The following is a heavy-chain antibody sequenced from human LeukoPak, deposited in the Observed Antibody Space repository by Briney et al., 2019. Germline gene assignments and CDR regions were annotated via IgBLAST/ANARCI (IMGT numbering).Heavy chain of an antibody. Sequence: GGSLRLSCAASGFTFSSYAMSWVRQAPGKGLEWVSAISGSGGSTYYADSVKGRFTISRDNSKNTLYLQMNSLRAEDTAVYYCAKGSGYSYGWNYGMDVWGQGTTVTVSS. J-gene: IGHJ6*02. CDR2: ISGSGGST. V-gene: IGHV3-23*01. CDR3: AKGSGYSYGWNYGMDV. CDR1: GFTFSSYA. D-gene: IGHD5-18*01.